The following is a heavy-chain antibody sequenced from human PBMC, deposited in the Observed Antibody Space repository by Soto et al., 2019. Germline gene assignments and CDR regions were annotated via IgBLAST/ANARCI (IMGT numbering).Heavy chain of an antibody. V-gene: IGHV1-18*01. D-gene: IGHD5-12*01. CDR1: GYTFTNFD. Sequence: QVQLVQSGAEVKRPGASVKVSCKTSGYTFTNFDINWVRQAPGQGLEWMGWISTYNGDTSYAQKFQDSVNVTTDTSTSTAYMELVTLRSDDTAIYYCARDNSGSDYWGQGTLVTVSS. J-gene: IGHJ4*02. CDR3: ARDNSGSDY. CDR2: ISTYNGDT.